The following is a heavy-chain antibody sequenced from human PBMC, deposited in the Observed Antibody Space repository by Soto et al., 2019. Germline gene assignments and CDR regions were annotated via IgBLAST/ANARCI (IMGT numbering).Heavy chain of an antibody. V-gene: IGHV3-7*03. J-gene: IGHJ5*02. Sequence: GGSLRLSCAASGFTFSSYWMSWVRQAPGKGLEWVANIKQDGSEKYYVDSVKGRFTISRDNAKNSLYLQMNSLRAEDTAVYYCARDAWGRGPFWFDPWGQGTLVTVSS. CDR1: GFTFSSYW. CDR2: IKQDGSEK. CDR3: ARDAWGRGPFWFDP. D-gene: IGHD7-27*01.